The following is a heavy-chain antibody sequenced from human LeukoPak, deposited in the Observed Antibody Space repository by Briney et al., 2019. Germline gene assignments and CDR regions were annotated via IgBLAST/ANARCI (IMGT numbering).Heavy chain of an antibody. CDR3: ARDPRVTAIRRLDAFDI. D-gene: IGHD2-21*02. V-gene: IGHV1-18*01. Sequence: ASVKVSCKASGYTFTSYGISWVRQAPGQGLEWMGWIGAYNGNTNYAQKLQGRVTMTTDTSTSTAYMELRSLRSDDTAVYYCARDPRVTAIRRLDAFDIWGQGTMVTVSS. J-gene: IGHJ3*02. CDR1: GYTFTSYG. CDR2: IGAYNGNT.